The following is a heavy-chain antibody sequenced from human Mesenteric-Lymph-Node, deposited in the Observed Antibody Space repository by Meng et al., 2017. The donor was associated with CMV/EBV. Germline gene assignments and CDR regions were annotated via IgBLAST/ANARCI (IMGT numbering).Heavy chain of an antibody. CDR2: INPNSGGT. CDR3: ARDTEYGSGSY. J-gene: IGHJ4*02. CDR1: GYTFAGYY. D-gene: IGHD3-10*01. V-gene: IGHV1-2*06. Sequence: CKASGYTFAGYYMHWVRQAPGQGLEWIGRINPNSGGTNYAQKFQGRVTMTRDTSISTAYMELSRLRSDDTAVYYCARDTEYGSGSYWGQGTLVTVSS.